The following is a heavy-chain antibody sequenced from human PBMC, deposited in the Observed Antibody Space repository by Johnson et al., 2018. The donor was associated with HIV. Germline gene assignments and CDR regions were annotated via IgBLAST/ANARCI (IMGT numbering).Heavy chain of an antibody. V-gene: IGHV3-30*04. CDR2: ISYDGSNK. Sequence: QVQLVESGGGVVQPGRSLRLSCAASGFTFSSYAMHWVRQAPGKGLEWVAVISYDGSNKYYADSVKGRFTISRDNSKNTLYLQMNSLGAEDTAVYYCAGPQGTVDAFEIWGQGTMVTVSS. CDR1: GFTFSSYA. CDR3: AGPQGTVDAFEI. J-gene: IGHJ3*02.